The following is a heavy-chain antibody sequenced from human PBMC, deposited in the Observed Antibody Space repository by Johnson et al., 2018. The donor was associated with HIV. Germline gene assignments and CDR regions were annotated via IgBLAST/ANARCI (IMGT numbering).Heavy chain of an antibody. V-gene: IGHV3-9*01. CDR3: AKDLRSSSWPPGAFEI. D-gene: IGHD6-13*01. CDR1: GFTFDDYA. J-gene: IGHJ3*02. Sequence: VQLVESGGGLVQPGRSLRLSCAASGFTFDDYAMHWVRQAPGKGLEWVSGISWNSGSIGYADSVKGRFTISRDNAKNSLYLQMNSLRAEDTALYYCAKDLRSSSWPPGAFEIWGQGTMVTVSS. CDR2: ISWNSGSI.